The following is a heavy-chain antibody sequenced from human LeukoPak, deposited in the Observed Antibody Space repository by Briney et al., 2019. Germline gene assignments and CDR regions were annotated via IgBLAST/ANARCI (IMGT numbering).Heavy chain of an antibody. V-gene: IGHV4-34*01. CDR2: INHSGST. CDR3: ARGPRRDGYKNAAYYFDY. CDR1: GGSFSGYY. Sequence: SETLSLTCAVYGGSFSGYYWSWIRQPPGKGLEWIGEINHSGSTNYNPSLKSRVTISVDKSKNQFSLKLSSVTAADTAVYYCARGPRRDGYKNAAYYFDYWGQGTLVTVSS. J-gene: IGHJ4*02. D-gene: IGHD5-24*01.